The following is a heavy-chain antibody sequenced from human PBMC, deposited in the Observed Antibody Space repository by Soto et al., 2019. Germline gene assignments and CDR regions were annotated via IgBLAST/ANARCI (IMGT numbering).Heavy chain of an antibody. CDR3: AGQWAAGYGAFDP. D-gene: IGHD3-9*01. J-gene: IGHJ5*02. V-gene: IGHV4-4*02. CDR1: GGSISSDRW. Sequence: QVKLQESGPGLEKPSGTLSLTCAVSGGSISSDRWWTWVRQAPGKGLEWIGEIHDSGSTNYNLSLKSRVTISIDKSKIQFSLEMTSVTAADTAIYYCAGQWAAGYGAFDPWGQGILVTVSS. CDR2: IHDSGST.